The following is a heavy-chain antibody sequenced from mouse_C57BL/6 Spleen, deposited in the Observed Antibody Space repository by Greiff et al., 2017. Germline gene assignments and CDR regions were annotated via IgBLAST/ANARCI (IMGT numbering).Heavy chain of an antibody. Sequence: QVQLKQPGAELVMPGASVKLSCKASGYTFTSYWMHWVKQRPGQGLEWIGEIDPSDSYTNYNQKFKGKSTLTVDKSSSTAYMQLSSLTSEDSAVYYCARGDDYERGPFDYGGQGTTLTVSS. D-gene: IGHD2-4*01. J-gene: IGHJ2*01. CDR3: ARGDDYERGPFDY. V-gene: IGHV1-69*01. CDR1: GYTFTSYW. CDR2: IDPSDSYT.